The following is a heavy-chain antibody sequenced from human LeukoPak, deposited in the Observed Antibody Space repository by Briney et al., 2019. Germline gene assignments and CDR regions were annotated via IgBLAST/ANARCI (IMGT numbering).Heavy chain of an antibody. V-gene: IGHV4-61*02. CDR2: IYTSGST. CDR1: GDSFSGGSSY. Sequence: SETLSLTCTVSGDSFSGGSSYWSWIRQPAGKGLEWIGRIYTSGSTNYNPSLKSRVTMSVDTSKNRFSLKLSSVTAADTAVYYCARDQRYSSSWYRLNWFDPWGQGTLVTVSS. CDR3: ARDQRYSSSWYRLNWFDP. J-gene: IGHJ5*02. D-gene: IGHD6-13*01.